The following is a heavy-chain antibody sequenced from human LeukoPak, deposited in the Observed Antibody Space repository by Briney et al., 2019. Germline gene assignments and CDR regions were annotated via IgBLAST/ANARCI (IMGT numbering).Heavy chain of an antibody. D-gene: IGHD3-22*01. J-gene: IGHJ5*02. CDR2: IYYSGST. Sequence: SDTLSLTCTVSGGSISSGGYYCSSIRQHPGKGLERIGYIYYSGSTYYNPSLKSRVTISVDTSKNQFSLKLSCVTAADTAVYYCARAYYYDSSENNWFDPWGQGTLVTVSS. V-gene: IGHV4-31*03. CDR3: ARAYYYDSSENNWFDP. CDR1: GGSISSGGYY.